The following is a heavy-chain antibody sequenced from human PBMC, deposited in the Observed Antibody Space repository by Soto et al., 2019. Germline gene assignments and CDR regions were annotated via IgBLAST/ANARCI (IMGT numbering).Heavy chain of an antibody. D-gene: IGHD2-2*01. V-gene: IGHV4-59*08. CDR1: GGSISSYY. CDR3: AARGACSSTRCSWYFDY. CDR2: IYYSGST. Sequence: SETLSLTCTVSGGSISSYYWSWIRQPPGKGLEWIGYIYYSGSTNYNPSLKSRVTISVDTSKNQFSLKLSSVTAADTAVYYCAARGACSSTRCSWYFDYWGQGTLVTVSS. J-gene: IGHJ4*02.